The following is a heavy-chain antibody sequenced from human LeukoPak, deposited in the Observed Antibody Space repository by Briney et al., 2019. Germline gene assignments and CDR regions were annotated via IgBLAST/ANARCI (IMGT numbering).Heavy chain of an antibody. CDR3: ARAVYIVVTILFDY. J-gene: IGHJ4*02. Sequence: SETLSLTCTVSGGSISSGGYYWSWIRQHPGKGLECIGHIYYSGSTYYNPSLKSRVTISVDTSKNQCSLKLSSVTAADTAVYYCARAVYIVVTILFDYWGQGTLVTVS. CDR1: GGSISSGGYY. CDR2: IYYSGST. V-gene: IGHV4-31*03. D-gene: IGHD5-12*01.